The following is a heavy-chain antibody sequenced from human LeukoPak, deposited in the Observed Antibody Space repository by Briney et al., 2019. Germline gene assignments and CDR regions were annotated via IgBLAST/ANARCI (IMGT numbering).Heavy chain of an antibody. CDR2: ISSSGANT. J-gene: IGHJ5*02. V-gene: IGHV3-23*01. D-gene: IGHD3-3*01. CDR1: GFTFSGYA. CDR3: AKEERPRITIFGVIITNWFDP. Sequence: PGGSLRLSCAASGFTFSGYAMNWVRQAPGKGLEWVSAISSSGANTDYADSVKGRFTISRDNSNNTLYLHMNSLRAEDTAVYYCAKEERPRITIFGVIITNWFDPWGQGTLVTVSS.